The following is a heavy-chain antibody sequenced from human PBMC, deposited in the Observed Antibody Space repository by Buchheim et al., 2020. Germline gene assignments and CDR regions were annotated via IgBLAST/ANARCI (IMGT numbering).Heavy chain of an antibody. CDR1: GFTVSSNY. CDR3: ARLGIILEPYGMDV. V-gene: IGHV3-66*04. CDR2: IYSGGST. Sequence: EVQLVESGGGLVQPGGSLRLSCAASGFTVSSNYMSWVRQAPGKGLEWVSGIYSGGSTYYADSVKGRFTISRDNSKNTLYLHMNSLRAEDTAVYYCARLGIILEPYGMDVWGQGTT. D-gene: IGHD3-3*01. J-gene: IGHJ6*02.